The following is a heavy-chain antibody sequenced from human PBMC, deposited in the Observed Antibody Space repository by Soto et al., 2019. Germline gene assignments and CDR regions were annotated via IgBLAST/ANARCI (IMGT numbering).Heavy chain of an antibody. V-gene: IGHV4-31*03. D-gene: IGHD2-2*01. J-gene: IGHJ5*02. CDR1: GGSISSGGYY. CDR2: IYYSGST. CDR3: ARGPDVVPAALYNWFDP. Sequence: QVQLQESGPGLVKPSQTLSLTCTVSGGSISSGGYYWSWIRQHPGKGLEWIGYIYYSGSTYYNPSLKSRVTISVDTSKNQFSLKLSSVTAADTAVYYCARGPDVVPAALYNWFDPWGQGTLVTVSS.